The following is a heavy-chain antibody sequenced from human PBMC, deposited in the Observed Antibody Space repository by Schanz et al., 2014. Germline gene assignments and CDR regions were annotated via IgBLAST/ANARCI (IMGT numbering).Heavy chain of an antibody. CDR1: GGSVSSGGDY. Sequence: QVQLQQWGAGLLKPSETLSLTCAVYGGSVSSGGDYWSWIRQHPGKGLEWIGYISYSGVTYYNPSLKSRVTISMPTTKNQFSLKLSSVTAADTAIYYCARMYINLSQLSAFHYFDNWGPGTLVTVSS. CDR2: ISYSGVT. V-gene: IGHV4-31*11. D-gene: IGHD1-1*01. CDR3: ARMYINLSQLSAFHYFDN. J-gene: IGHJ4*02.